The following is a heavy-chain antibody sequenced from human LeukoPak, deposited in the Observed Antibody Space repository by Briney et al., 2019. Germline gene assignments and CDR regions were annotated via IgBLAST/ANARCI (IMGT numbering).Heavy chain of an antibody. V-gene: IGHV4-38-2*02. CDR1: GYSISSGYY. CDR2: IYHSGST. J-gene: IGHJ5*02. D-gene: IGHD3-10*01. CDR3: ARDQSGDRLGNILNWFDP. Sequence: SETLSLTCTVSGYSISSGYYWGWIRQPPGKGLEWIGSIYHSGSTYYNPSLKSRVTISVDTSKNQFSLKLSSVTAADTAVYYCARDQSGDRLGNILNWFDPWGQGTLVTVSS.